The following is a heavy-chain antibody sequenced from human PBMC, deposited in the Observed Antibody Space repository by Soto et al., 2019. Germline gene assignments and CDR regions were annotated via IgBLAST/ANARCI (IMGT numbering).Heavy chain of an antibody. CDR1: GFTFSSYG. CDR3: AKDLRIAVAGTDYFDS. CDR2: ISYDVTNK. V-gene: IGHV3-30*18. Sequence: GGSLRLSWAASGFTFSSYGMHWVRQAPGKGLEWVAVISYDVTNKYYADSVKGRFTISRDNSKNTLYLQMNSLRAEDTAVYYCAKDLRIAVAGTDYFDSWGQGTLVTVSS. D-gene: IGHD6-19*01. J-gene: IGHJ4*02.